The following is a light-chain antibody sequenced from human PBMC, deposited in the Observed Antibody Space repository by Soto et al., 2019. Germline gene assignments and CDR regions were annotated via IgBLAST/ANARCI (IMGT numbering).Light chain of an antibody. CDR1: SSDVGSYNL. CDR2: EVS. V-gene: IGLV2-23*02. Sequence: QFALTQPASVSGSPGQSITISCTGTSSDVGSYNLVSWYQQHPGKAPKLMIYEVSKRPSGVSNRFSGSKSGNTASLTISGLQAVDQADYYSSAYGGSSTPLNFRTRTKVT. CDR3: SAYGGSSTPLN. J-gene: IGLJ1*01.